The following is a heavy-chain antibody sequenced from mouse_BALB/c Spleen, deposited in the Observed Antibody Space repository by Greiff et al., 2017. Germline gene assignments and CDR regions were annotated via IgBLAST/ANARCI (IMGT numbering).Heavy chain of an antibody. CDR2: IYPGDGDT. Sequence: QVQLQQSGPELVKPGASVKISCKASGYAFSSSWMNWVKQRPGQGLEWIGRIYPGDGDTNYNGKFKGKATLTADKSSSTAYMQLSSLTSVDSAVYFCARGPMDYWGQGTSVTVSS. CDR1: GYAFSSSW. CDR3: ARGPMDY. V-gene: IGHV1-82*01. J-gene: IGHJ4*01.